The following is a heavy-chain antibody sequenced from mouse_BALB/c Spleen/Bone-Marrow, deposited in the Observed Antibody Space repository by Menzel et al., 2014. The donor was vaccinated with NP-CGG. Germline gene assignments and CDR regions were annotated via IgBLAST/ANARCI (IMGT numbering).Heavy chain of an antibody. CDR2: INPSNGRT. Sequence: QVQLQQPGAELVKPGASLKLSCKASGYTFTNYWIHWVKQRPGQGLEWIGEINPSNGRTNYNEKFKTKATPTVDKSSSTAYMQLSSLTSEDSAVNYCAARLSHLAMDYWGQGTSVTVSS. CDR1: GYTFTNYW. D-gene: IGHD2-2*01. J-gene: IGHJ4*01. V-gene: IGHV1S81*02. CDR3: AARLSHLAMDY.